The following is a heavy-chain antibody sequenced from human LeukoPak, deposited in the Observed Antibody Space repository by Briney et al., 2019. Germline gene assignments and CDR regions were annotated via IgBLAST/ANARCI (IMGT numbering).Heavy chain of an antibody. J-gene: IGHJ5*02. Sequence: PGGSLRLSCEASGFTLNKYWMHWVRQAPGKGLVWVSRITGDGSDIAYADSVKGRFTVSRDDAKNTLFLQMNSLRVQLTAIYYCARDAYTTTSSWLDPWGQGTLVTVSS. CDR1: GFTLNKYW. CDR3: ARDAYTTTSSWLDP. V-gene: IGHV3-74*01. CDR2: ITGDGSDI. D-gene: IGHD4-17*01.